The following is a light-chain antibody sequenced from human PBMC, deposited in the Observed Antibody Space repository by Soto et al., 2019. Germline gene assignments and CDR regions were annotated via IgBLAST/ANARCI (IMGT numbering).Light chain of an antibody. V-gene: IGKV3-15*01. CDR1: QSVSSN. CDR2: GAS. J-gene: IGKJ1*01. Sequence: EIVSTQSPATLSVSPGERATLSFRASQSVSSNLAWYQQKPGQAPRLLIYGASTRATGIPDRFSGSGSGTDFTLTISRLEPEDFALYYCQQYHTSPLTFGQGTKVDIK. CDR3: QQYHTSPLT.